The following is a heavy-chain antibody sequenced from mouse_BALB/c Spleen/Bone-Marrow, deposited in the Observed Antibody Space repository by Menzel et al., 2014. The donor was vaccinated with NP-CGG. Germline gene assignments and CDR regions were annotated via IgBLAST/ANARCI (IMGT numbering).Heavy chain of an antibody. Sequence: EVQVVESGGGLVKPGASLKLSCAASGFTFSSYAMSWVRQTPEKRLEWIASISRGGSDSYPDSVKGAFTIARDTARNILFQQMSSLRSEDTALYYCARDRFYYGKLVDYWGQGTLVTVSS. V-gene: IGHV5-6-5*01. J-gene: IGHJ4*01. CDR3: ARDRFYYGKLVDY. D-gene: IGHD1-1*01. CDR2: ISRGGSD. CDR1: GFTFSSYA.